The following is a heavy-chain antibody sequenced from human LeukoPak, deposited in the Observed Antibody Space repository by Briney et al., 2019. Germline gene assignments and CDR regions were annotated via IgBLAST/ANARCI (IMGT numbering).Heavy chain of an antibody. D-gene: IGHD2/OR15-2a*01. CDR3: VSFYETY. CDR2: INSDGSWT. J-gene: IGHJ4*02. CDR1: GFTFSTYA. V-gene: IGHV3-74*01. Sequence: GGSLRLSCAASGFTFSTYAMHWVRQAPGKGLVWVSHINSDGSWTSYADSVKGRFTISKDNAKNTVYLQMNSLRAEDTAVYYCVSFYETYWGRGTLVTVSS.